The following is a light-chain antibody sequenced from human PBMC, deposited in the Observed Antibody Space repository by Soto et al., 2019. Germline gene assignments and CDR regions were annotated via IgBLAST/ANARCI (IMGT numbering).Light chain of an antibody. Sequence: EIVMTQSPATLSVSPGERVTLSCTASQSVKNNVAWYQQRPGQAPRLLIYDASTAATGFPGRFSGSGSGTEFTLTISSLQSEDSAVYYCQQYDYLITFGQGTRLEIK. CDR1: QSVKNN. CDR2: DAS. J-gene: IGKJ5*01. V-gene: IGKV3-15*01. CDR3: QQYDYLIT.